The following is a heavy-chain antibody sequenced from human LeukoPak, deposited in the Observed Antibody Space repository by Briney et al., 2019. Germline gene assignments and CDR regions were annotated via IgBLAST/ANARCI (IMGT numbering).Heavy chain of an antibody. Sequence: SETLSLTCTVSAGSINNYYWSWIRQPAGKALEWIGRIDTSGNTNFNPSHYNPSLKSRVTMSVDTSKNQFSLEVSSVTAADTAVYYCATEPRARMGNFDFWGQGTLVTVSS. CDR2: IDTSGNT. CDR3: ATEPRARMGNFDF. V-gene: IGHV4-4*07. CDR1: AGSINNYY. D-gene: IGHD7-27*01. J-gene: IGHJ4*02.